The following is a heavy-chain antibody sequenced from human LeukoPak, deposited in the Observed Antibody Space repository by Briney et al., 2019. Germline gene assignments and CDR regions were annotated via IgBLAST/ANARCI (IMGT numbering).Heavy chain of an antibody. CDR3: AKDRSCTNGVCHGDFDY. V-gene: IGHV3-53*01. CDR1: GFTVSSNF. CDR2: IYSGGTT. Sequence: PGGSLRLSCAASGFTVSSNFMSWVRQAPGKGLEWVSVIYSGGTTYYADSVKGRFTISRDNSKNTLYLQMNSLRAEDTGVYYCAKDRSCTNGVCHGDFDYWGQGTLVTVSS. J-gene: IGHJ4*02. D-gene: IGHD2-8*01.